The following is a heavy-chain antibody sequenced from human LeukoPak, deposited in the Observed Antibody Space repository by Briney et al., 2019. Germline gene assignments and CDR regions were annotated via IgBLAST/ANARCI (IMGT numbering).Heavy chain of an antibody. CDR3: AKEDYYGSGSPNWFDP. D-gene: IGHD3-10*01. J-gene: IGHJ5*02. V-gene: IGHV3-30*18. CDR2: ISYDGSNK. Sequence: PGGSLRLSCAASGFTFSSYGMHRVRQAPGKGLEWVAVISYDGSNKYYADSVKGRFTISRDNSKNTLYLQMNSLRAEDTAVYYCAKEDYYGSGSPNWFDPWGQGTLVTVSS. CDR1: GFTFSSYG.